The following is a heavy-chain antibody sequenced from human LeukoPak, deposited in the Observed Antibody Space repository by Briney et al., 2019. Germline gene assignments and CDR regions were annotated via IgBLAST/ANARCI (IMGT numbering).Heavy chain of an antibody. Sequence: GGSLRLSCAASGFTFSTFSMNWVRQAPGKGLEWISFISDTSGTIYYADSLKGRFTISRDNAKNSLYLQMDSLRDEDTAVYYCAMPGFDCWGQGTLLTVSP. J-gene: IGHJ5*01. CDR1: GFTFSTFS. CDR2: ISDTSGTI. V-gene: IGHV3-48*02. CDR3: AMPGFDC.